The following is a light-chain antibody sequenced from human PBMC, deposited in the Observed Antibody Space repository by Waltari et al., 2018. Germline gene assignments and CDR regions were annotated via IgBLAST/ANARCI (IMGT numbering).Light chain of an antibody. V-gene: IGKV3-20*01. J-gene: IGKJ1*01. CDR2: DAS. CDR3: QKYGTLPAT. CDR1: QSVSRT. Sequence: EIVLTQSLGTLSLSPGERATLSCRASQSVSRTLAWYQQKPGQAPRLIIYDASSRATGIPDRFSGSGSGTDFSLTISRLEPEDFAVYYCQKYGTLPATFGQGTKVEIK.